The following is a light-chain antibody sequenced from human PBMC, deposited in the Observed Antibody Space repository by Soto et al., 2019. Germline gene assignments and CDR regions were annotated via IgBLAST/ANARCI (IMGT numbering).Light chain of an antibody. CDR2: DAS. CDR3: QQYGNWPRT. J-gene: IGKJ1*01. V-gene: IGKV3-15*01. CDR1: QSISNN. Sequence: EIVMTQSPATLSVSPGERATLSCRASQSISNNLAWYQQKPGQAPRLLIFDASTRATGVPVRFSGSGSGTEFTLTVSSLQSEDFAVYYCQQYGNWPRTFGQGTKVEVE.